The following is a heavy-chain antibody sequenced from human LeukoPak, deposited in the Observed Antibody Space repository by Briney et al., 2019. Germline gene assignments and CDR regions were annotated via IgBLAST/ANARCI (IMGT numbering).Heavy chain of an antibody. D-gene: IGHD3-22*01. CDR3: AKGGDYYDSSGYPKRGDY. V-gene: IGHV3-7*01. CDR1: GFSFSTYW. CDR2: INEAGDER. J-gene: IGHJ4*02. Sequence: GGSLRLSCAASGFSFSTYWINWVRQAPGKGLEWVASINEAGDERHYVDSVKGRFTISRDDAKNSGYLQMNSLRAEDTAVYYCAKGGDYYDSSGYPKRGDYWGQGTLVTVSS.